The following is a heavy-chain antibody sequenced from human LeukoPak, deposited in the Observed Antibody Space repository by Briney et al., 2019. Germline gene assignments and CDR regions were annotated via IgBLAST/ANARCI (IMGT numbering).Heavy chain of an antibody. CDR1: GFTVSSNY. J-gene: IGHJ4*02. V-gene: IGHV3-66*01. Sequence: GGSLRLSCAASGFTVSSNYMSWVRQAPGKGLEWVSVIYSGGSTYYADSVKGRFTISRDNSKNTLYLQMNSLRAEDTAVYYCAKSAGGSSGYSYHFDYWGQGTLVTVSS. CDR3: AKSAGGSSGYSYHFDY. CDR2: IYSGGST. D-gene: IGHD3-22*01.